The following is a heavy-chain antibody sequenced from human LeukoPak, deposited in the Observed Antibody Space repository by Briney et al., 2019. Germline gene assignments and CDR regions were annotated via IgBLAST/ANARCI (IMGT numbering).Heavy chain of an antibody. CDR2: ISGSGGST. CDR3: AKQWNYGPGNAYYFDY. J-gene: IGHJ4*02. Sequence: GGSLRLSCAASGFTFSSYGMSWVRQAPGKGLEWVSFISGSGGSTFYADSVKGRFTISRDNSKNTLYLQMSSLRAEDAAVYYCAKQWNYGPGNAYYFDYWGQGTLVTVSS. V-gene: IGHV3-23*01. CDR1: GFTFSSYG. D-gene: IGHD3-10*01.